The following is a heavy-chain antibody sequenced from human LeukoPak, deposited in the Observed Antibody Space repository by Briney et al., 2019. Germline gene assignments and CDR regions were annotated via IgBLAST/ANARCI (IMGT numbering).Heavy chain of an antibody. CDR1: GGSISSSSYY. CDR2: IYYSGST. CDR3: ARLPAYYDFWSSDPGDC. V-gene: IGHV4-39*01. J-gene: IGHJ4*02. D-gene: IGHD3-3*01. Sequence: SETLSLTCTVSGGSISSSSYYWGWIRQPPGKGLEWIGSIYYSGSTYYNPSLKSRVTISVDTSKNQFSLKLSSVTAADTAVYYCARLPAYYDFWSSDPGDCWGQGTLVTVSS.